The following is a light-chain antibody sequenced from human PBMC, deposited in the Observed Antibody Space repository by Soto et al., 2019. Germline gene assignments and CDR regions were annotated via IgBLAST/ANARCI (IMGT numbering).Light chain of an antibody. Sequence: DIQMTQSPSTLSASVGDRVTITCRASQSISSWLAWYQQKPGKAPKLLMYDASSLDSGVPSRFSGSGSATEFTLTISSLQPDDFATYYCQQYNGYPWTFGQGTKVDIK. V-gene: IGKV1-5*01. CDR2: DAS. CDR3: QQYNGYPWT. CDR1: QSISSW. J-gene: IGKJ1*01.